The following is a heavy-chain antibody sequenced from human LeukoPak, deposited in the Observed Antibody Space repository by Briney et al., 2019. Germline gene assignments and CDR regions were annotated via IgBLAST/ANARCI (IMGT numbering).Heavy chain of an antibody. J-gene: IGHJ4*02. CDR2: ISYDGSNK. CDR3: AKAPGRDGYNYLDY. D-gene: IGHD5-24*01. CDR1: GFTFSSYG. V-gene: IGHV3-30*18. Sequence: GGSLRLSCAASGFTFSSYGMHGVRQAPGKGGGGVAVISYDGSNKYYADSVKGRFTISRDNSKNTLYLQMNSLRAEDTAVYYCAKAPGRDGYNYLDYWGQGTLVTVSS.